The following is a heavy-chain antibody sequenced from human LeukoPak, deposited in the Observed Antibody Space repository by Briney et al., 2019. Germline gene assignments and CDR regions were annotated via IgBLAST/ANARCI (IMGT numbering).Heavy chain of an antibody. J-gene: IGHJ4*02. D-gene: IGHD3-16*01. CDR1: GGSITNDY. Sequence: PETLSLTCNVSGGSITNDYWNWIRQSSGKQLEWIGSIHYSGTINYSPSLKSRITISLDTSKNQFSLKLSSVTAADTAMYYCATSYDHGWLIGSWGQGTLVTVSS. CDR3: ATSYDHGWLIGS. V-gene: IGHV4-59*01. CDR2: IHYSGTI.